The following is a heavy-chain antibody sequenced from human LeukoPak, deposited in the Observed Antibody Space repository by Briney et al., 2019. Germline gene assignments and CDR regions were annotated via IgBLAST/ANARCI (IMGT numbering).Heavy chain of an antibody. J-gene: IGHJ6*03. V-gene: IGHV1-2*02. Sequence: ASVKVSCKASGYTSTGYYMHWVRQAPGQGLEWMGWINPNSGGTNYAQKFQGRVTMTRDTSISTAYMELSRLRSDDTAVYYCARGPIGGYDYFSRYYYYMDVWGKGTTVTISS. CDR3: ARGPIGGYDYFSRYYYYMDV. CDR1: GYTSTGYY. CDR2: INPNSGGT. D-gene: IGHD5-12*01.